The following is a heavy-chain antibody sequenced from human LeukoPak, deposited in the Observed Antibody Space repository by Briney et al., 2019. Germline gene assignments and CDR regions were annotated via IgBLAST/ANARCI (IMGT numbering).Heavy chain of an antibody. CDR2: IYTSGST. CDR3: ARSREYCSSTSCYVKNYYYYMDV. V-gene: IGHV4-61*02. CDR1: GGSISSGSYY. J-gene: IGHJ6*03. Sequence: SETLSLTCTVSGGSISSGSYYWSWIRQPAGKGLEWIGRIYTSGSTNYNPSLKSRVTISVDTSKNQFSLRLSSVTAADTAVYYCARSREYCSSTSCYVKNYYYYMDVWGKGTTVTVSS. D-gene: IGHD2-2*01.